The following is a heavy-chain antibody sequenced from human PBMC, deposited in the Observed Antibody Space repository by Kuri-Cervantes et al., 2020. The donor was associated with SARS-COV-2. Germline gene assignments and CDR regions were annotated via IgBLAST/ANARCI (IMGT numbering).Heavy chain of an antibody. J-gene: IGHJ4*02. D-gene: IGHD6-13*01. CDR1: GFTFSSYA. CDR3: AKTEGAGSWNYFDA. CDR2: IYSGHYTT. Sequence: LTCAAPGFTFSSYAMTWVRQAPGKGLEWVSVIYSGHYTTYYADSVKGRFTISRDNSKNTLYLQMNSLRAEDTAVYYCAKTEGAGSWNYFDAWGQGTLVTVSS. V-gene: IGHV3-23*03.